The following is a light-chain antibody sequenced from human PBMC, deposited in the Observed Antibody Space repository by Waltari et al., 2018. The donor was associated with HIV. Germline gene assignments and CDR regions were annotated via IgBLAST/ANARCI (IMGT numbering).Light chain of an antibody. J-gene: IGLJ3*02. CDR1: SSDVGGYNY. CDR3: SSYTSSSTRV. V-gene: IGLV2-14*01. CDR2: EVS. Sequence: QSALTQPASVSGSPGQSHTISCTGTSSDVGGYNYVSWYQQHPGKAPKLMIYEVSNRPSGVSNRFSGSKSGNTASLTISGLQAEDEADYYCSSYTSSSTRVFGGGTKLTVL.